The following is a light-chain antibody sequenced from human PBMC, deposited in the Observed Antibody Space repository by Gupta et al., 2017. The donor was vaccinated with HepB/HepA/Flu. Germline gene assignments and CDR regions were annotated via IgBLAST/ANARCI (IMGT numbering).Light chain of an antibody. J-gene: IGKJ4*01. Sequence: EIVMIPSPDSLAVSLGERATISCKSSQTVFATSNKKNFLAWYQQRPGQPPRLVISWSSTRESGVPDRFSGSGSGTDFTLTISSLQPEDVAVYYCQQYFSSPLTFGGGTKVEIK. CDR3: QQYFSSPLT. CDR2: WSS. V-gene: IGKV4-1*01. CDR1: QTVFATSNKKNF.